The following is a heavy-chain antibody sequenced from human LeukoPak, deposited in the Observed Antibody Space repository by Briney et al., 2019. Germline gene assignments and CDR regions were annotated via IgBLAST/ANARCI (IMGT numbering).Heavy chain of an antibody. CDR2: ISYSGST. CDR3: ARTPITMIVGARRGDAFDV. V-gene: IGHV4-39*01. Sequence: SETLSLTCTVSGGSISSTGSYWGWVRQPPGKGLEWIGTISYSGSTYYNPSLKSRVTISADTSKNQFSLKLSSVTAADTAVFYCARTPITMIVGARRGDAFDVWGQGTLVTVSS. CDR1: GGSISSTGSY. D-gene: IGHD3-22*01. J-gene: IGHJ3*01.